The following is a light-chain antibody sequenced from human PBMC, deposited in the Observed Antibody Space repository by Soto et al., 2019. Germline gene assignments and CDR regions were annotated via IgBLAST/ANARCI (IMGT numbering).Light chain of an antibody. CDR1: LPISNF. CDR2: AAS. CDR3: LKYNSAPLT. Sequence: IQMTQSPSSLSASVGDSVPITCRASLPISNFLAWYQQKPGKIPNLLIYAASSLQAGVPSRSSGSGSGTDSTLTISSRQPEDVPAYYGLKYNSAPLTVGGRTKVEIK. V-gene: IGKV1-27*01. J-gene: IGKJ4*01.